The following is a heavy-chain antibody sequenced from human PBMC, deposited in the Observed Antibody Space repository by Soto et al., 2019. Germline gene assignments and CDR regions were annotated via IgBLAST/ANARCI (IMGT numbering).Heavy chain of an antibody. CDR3: ARVKVGGYCSGGSCYSENPYYYGMDV. V-gene: IGHV4-34*01. J-gene: IGHJ6*02. CDR2: INHSGST. Sequence: XATLSLPCAVYGGSFSGYYWSWIRQPPGKGLEWIGEINHSGSTNYNPSLKSRVTISVDTSKNQFSLKLSSVTAADTAVYYCARVKVGGYCSGGSCYSENPYYYGMDVWGQGTTVTVSS. CDR1: GGSFSGYY. D-gene: IGHD2-15*01.